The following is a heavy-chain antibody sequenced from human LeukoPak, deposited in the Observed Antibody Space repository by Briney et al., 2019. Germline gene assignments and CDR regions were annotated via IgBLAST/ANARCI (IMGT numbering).Heavy chain of an antibody. Sequence: SVKVSCKASGGTFSSSAISWVRQAPGQGLEWMGKIFPIFGASNYAQKFQGRVTITADESTCTAYMELSSLRSEDTAVYYCARVGAAAGYWYFDLWGRGTLVTVSS. CDR3: ARVGAAAGYWYFDL. CDR1: GGTFSSSA. V-gene: IGHV1-69*13. J-gene: IGHJ2*01. CDR2: IFPIFGAS. D-gene: IGHD6-13*01.